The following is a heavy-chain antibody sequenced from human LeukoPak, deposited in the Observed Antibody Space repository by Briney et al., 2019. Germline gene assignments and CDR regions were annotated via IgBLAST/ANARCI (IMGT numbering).Heavy chain of an antibody. V-gene: IGHV4-38-2*01. Sequence: ASETLSLACAGSGYTSSRGDDWGWNRKPPGKWLDWIRTIYHSGRTYYNPSLQSRVTISVDTSKNHFSLKLSSVTAADTAVYYCARGPTYASGSLYTDYWGQGALVTVSS. D-gene: IGHD3-10*01. J-gene: IGHJ4*02. CDR1: GYTSSRGDD. CDR3: ARGPTYASGSLYTDY. CDR2: IYHSGRT.